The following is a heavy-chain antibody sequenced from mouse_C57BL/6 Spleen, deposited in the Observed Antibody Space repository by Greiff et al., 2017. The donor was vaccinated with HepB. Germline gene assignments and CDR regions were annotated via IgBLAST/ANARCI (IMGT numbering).Heavy chain of an antibody. Sequence: EVQRVESGGGLVKPGGSLKLSCAASGFTFSDYGMHWVRQAPEKGLEWVAYISSGSSTIYYADTLKGRFTISRDNAKNTLFLQMTSLRSEDTAMYYCAKNYYGYAMDYWGQGTTVTVSS. D-gene: IGHD1-1*01. CDR1: GFTFSDYG. CDR3: AKNYYGYAMDY. V-gene: IGHV5-17*01. CDR2: ISSGSSTI. J-gene: IGHJ4*01.